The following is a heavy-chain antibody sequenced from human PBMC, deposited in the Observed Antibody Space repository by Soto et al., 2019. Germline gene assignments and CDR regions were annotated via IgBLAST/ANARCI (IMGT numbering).Heavy chain of an antibody. V-gene: IGHV1-3*01. D-gene: IGHD3-22*01. CDR2: INAGNGNT. CDR3: ARGDYYDIHDY. J-gene: IGHJ4*02. CDR1: GYTFTSYA. Sequence: QVQLVQSGAEVKKPGASVKVSCKASGYTFTSYAMHWVRQAPGQSLEWMGWINAGNGNTKYSQKFQGRVTITRDTSTSTAYMELSSLRSEDTAVYYCARGDYYDIHDYWGQGTLVTVSS.